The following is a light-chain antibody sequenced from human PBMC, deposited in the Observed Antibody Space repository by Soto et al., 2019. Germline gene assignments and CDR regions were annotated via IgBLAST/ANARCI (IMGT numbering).Light chain of an antibody. CDR1: QGISSY. J-gene: IGKJ3*01. Sequence: IQLTQSPSSLSASVGDRVTITCRASQGISSYLAWYQQKPGKAPKLLIYAASTLQSGVPSRFSGSGSVKDFTLTISSLQPEDFATYYCQQLNSYPLTFGPGTKVDIK. V-gene: IGKV1-9*01. CDR3: QQLNSYPLT. CDR2: AAS.